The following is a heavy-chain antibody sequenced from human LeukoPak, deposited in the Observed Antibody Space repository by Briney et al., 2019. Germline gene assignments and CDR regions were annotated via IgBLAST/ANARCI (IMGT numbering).Heavy chain of an antibody. D-gene: IGHD3-10*01. CDR1: GGSISSYY. V-gene: IGHV4-59*08. J-gene: IGHJ1*01. CDR2: IYYSGST. Sequence: SETLSLTCTVSGGSISSYYWSWIRQPPGEGLEYIGYIYYSGSTNYNPSLKGRVTISVDTSKNQFSLKLSSVTAADTAVYYCARHVSGEYFQHWGQGTLVTVSS. CDR3: ARHVSGEYFQH.